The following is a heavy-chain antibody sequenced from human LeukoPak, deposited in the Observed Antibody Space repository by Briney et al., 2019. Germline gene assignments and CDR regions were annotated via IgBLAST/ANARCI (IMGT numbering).Heavy chain of an antibody. CDR1: GYTFTSYG. Sequence: ASVKVSCKASGYTFTSYGISWVRQAPGQGLEWMGWISAYSGYTNYAQKFQGRVTMTTDTSTSTASMELRSLRSDDTAVYYCARDWYGSGSSHAFGIWGQGTMVTVSS. CDR2: ISAYSGYT. D-gene: IGHD3-10*01. V-gene: IGHV1-18*01. CDR3: ARDWYGSGSSHAFGI. J-gene: IGHJ3*02.